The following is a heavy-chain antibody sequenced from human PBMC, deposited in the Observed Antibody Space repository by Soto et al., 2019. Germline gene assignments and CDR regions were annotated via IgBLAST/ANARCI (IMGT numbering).Heavy chain of an antibody. Sequence: PGESLKISCKVSGYSFASQWISWVRQVPGKGQEWMGRIDLSESYTTYNPSFQGHVTFSADKSITTAYLQWRSLEASDTAIYYCATQRLTTSYFGYWGQGTLVTVSS. CDR1: GYSFASQW. V-gene: IGHV5-10-1*01. CDR2: IDLSESYT. J-gene: IGHJ4*02. D-gene: IGHD1-1*01. CDR3: ATQRLTTSYFGY.